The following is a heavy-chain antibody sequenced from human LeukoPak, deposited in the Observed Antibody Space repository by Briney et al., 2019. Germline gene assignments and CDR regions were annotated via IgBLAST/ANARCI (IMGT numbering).Heavy chain of an antibody. V-gene: IGHV3-48*04. D-gene: IGHD2-15*01. CDR1: GFTFSDYS. CDR2: ITSSSSSI. CDR3: ARDYCSGGSCYSVAY. Sequence: PGGSLRLSCAASGFTFSDYSMNWVRQAPGKGLEWVSYITSSSSSIYYADSVKGRFTISGDNAKNSLYLQMNSLRAEDTAMYYCARDYCSGGSCYSVAYWGQGTLVTVSS. J-gene: IGHJ4*02.